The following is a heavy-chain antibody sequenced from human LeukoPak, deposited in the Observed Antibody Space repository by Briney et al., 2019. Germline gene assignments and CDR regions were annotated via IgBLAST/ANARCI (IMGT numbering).Heavy chain of an antibody. J-gene: IGHJ4*02. Sequence: GGSLRLSCAASGFTFSSYGMHWVRQAPGKGLEWVTFIRYDGSNKYYADSVKGRFTISRDNSKNTLYLQMNSLRAEDAALYYCVKDVVAATASFDYWGQGTLVTVSS. CDR1: GFTFSSYG. V-gene: IGHV3-30*02. D-gene: IGHD2-15*01. CDR2: IRYDGSNK. CDR3: VKDVVAATASFDY.